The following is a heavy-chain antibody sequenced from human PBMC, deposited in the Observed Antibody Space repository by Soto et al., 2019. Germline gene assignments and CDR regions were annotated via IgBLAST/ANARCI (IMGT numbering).Heavy chain of an antibody. CDR2: TRNKANSYTT. CDR3: ARVDDSSGYYYDY. Sequence: EVQLVESGGGLVQPGGSPRLSCAASGFTFSDHYMDWVRQAPGKGLEWVGRTRNKANSYTTEYAASVKGRFTISRDDSKNSLYLQMNSLKTEDTAVYYCARVDDSSGYYYDYWGQGTLVTVSS. V-gene: IGHV3-72*01. D-gene: IGHD3-22*01. CDR1: GFTFSDHY. J-gene: IGHJ4*02.